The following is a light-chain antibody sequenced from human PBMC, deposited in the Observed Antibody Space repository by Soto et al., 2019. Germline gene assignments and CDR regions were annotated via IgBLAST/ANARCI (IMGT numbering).Light chain of an antibody. Sequence: EIVMTQSPATLSVSPGERATLSCRASQSVRSNLAWHQQKPGQAPRLLIYSASIRATGIPARFSGSGSGTDFTHTISSLQSEDFAISYCQQYDDWPFTFGQGTKLEIK. CDR2: SAS. V-gene: IGKV3-15*01. CDR3: QQYDDWPFT. J-gene: IGKJ2*01. CDR1: QSVRSN.